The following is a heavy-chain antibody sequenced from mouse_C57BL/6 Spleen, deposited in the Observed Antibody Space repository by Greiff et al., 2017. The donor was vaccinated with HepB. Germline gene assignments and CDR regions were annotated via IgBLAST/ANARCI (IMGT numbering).Heavy chain of an antibody. J-gene: IGHJ2*01. CDR2: IDPNSGGT. V-gene: IGHV1-72*01. D-gene: IGHD2-1*01. Sequence: VKQSCTASGYTFTSYWMHWVKQRPGRGLEWIGRIDPNSGGTKYNEKFKSKATLTVDKPSSTAYMQLSSLTSEDSAVYYCAMGGNYLYYWGQGTTLTVSS. CDR1: GYTFTSYW. CDR3: AMGGNYLYY.